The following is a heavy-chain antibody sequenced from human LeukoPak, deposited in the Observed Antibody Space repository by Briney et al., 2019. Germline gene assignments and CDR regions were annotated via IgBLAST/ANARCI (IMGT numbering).Heavy chain of an antibody. V-gene: IGHV3-53*01. CDR2: LYSDGNT. J-gene: IGHJ4*02. D-gene: IGHD1-14*01. CDR3: ARGVEPLAANTLAY. Sequence: GGSLRLSCAASGFTVITNDMAWVRQAPGKGLDWVSVLYSDGNTKYADSVQGRFTISRDNSKNTLYLEMNSLSPDDTAVYYCARGVEPLAANTLAYWGQGTLVTVSS. CDR1: GFTVITND.